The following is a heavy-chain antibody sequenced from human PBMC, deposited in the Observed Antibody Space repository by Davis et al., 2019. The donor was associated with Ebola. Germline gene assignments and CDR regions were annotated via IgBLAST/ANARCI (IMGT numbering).Heavy chain of an antibody. D-gene: IGHD3-9*01. Sequence: MPSEILSLTCAVSGGSISSGGYSWSWIRQPPGKGLEWIGYIYHSGSTYYNPSLKSRVTISVDRSKNQFSLKLSSVTAADTAVYYCARGDILTGYSYWGQGTLVTVSS. V-gene: IGHV4-30-2*01. CDR3: ARGDILTGYSY. CDR1: GGSISSGGYS. J-gene: IGHJ4*02. CDR2: IYHSGST.